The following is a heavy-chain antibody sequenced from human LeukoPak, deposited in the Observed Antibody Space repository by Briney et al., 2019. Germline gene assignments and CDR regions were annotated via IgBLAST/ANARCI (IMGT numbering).Heavy chain of an antibody. Sequence: SETLSLTCTVSGGSISSSSYYWGWIRQPPGKGLEWIGSIYYSGSTYYNPSLKSRVTISVDTSKNQFSLKLSSVTAADTAVYYYARDRRGYSYGHKYNQLDYWGQGTLVTVSS. CDR2: IYYSGST. D-gene: IGHD5-18*01. CDR3: ARDRRGYSYGHKYNQLDY. V-gene: IGHV4-39*07. CDR1: GGSISSSSYY. J-gene: IGHJ4*02.